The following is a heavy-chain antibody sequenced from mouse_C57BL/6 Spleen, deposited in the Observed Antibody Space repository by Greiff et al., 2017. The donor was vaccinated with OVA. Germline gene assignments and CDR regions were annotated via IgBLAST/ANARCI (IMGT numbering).Heavy chain of an antibody. J-gene: IGHJ3*01. CDR2: ISSGGDYI. CDR1: GFTFSSYA. V-gene: IGHV5-9-1*02. Sequence: EVKLVESGEGLVKPGGSLKLSCAASGFTFSSYAMSWVRQTPEKRLEWVAYISSGGDYIYYADTVKGRFTISRDNARNTLYLQMSSLKSEDTAMYYCTRDNYSTFAYWGQGTLVTVSA. D-gene: IGHD2-5*01. CDR3: TRDNYSTFAY.